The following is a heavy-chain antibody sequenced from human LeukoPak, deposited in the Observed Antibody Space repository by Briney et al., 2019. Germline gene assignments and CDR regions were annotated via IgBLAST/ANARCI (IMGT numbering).Heavy chain of an antibody. J-gene: IGHJ4*02. V-gene: IGHV1-2*02. CDR3: ARDISSSWVYFDY. CDR2: INPNSGGT. CDR1: GYTFTGYY. D-gene: IGHD6-13*01. Sequence: ASVKDSFKASGYTFTGYYMHWVRQPTGQGLEWMGFINPNSGGTNYAQKFQGRATMTRDTSISTAYMELRRLRSADTAVYYCARDISSSWVYFDYCGQGTLVTVSS.